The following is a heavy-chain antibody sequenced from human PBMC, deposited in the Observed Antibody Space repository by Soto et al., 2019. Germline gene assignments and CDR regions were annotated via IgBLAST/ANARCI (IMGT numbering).Heavy chain of an antibody. D-gene: IGHD3-10*01. Sequence: SETLSLTCAGYGGSFSGFYWSWIRQTPGKGLEWIGEINDSGTINYNPSLKNRVTISIDTSKNQFSLKPTSVPAADTAVYSCARGVRGRKIFAYWGQGALVTVS. CDR1: GGSFSGFY. V-gene: IGHV4-34*01. CDR3: ARGVRGRKIFAY. CDR2: INDSGTI. J-gene: IGHJ4*02.